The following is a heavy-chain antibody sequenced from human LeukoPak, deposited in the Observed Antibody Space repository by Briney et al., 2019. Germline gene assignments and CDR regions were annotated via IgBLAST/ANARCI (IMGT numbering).Heavy chain of an antibody. D-gene: IGHD2-2*01. CDR3: ARTAIVLVPAASDY. J-gene: IGHJ4*02. CDR2: ISAYNGNT. V-gene: IGHV1-18*01. Sequence: ASVKVSCKASGYTFTSYGISWARQAPGQGLEWMGWISAYNGNTNYAQKLQGRVTMTTDTSTSTAYMELRSLRSDDTAVYYCARTAIVLVPAASDYWGQGTLVTVSS. CDR1: GYTFTSYG.